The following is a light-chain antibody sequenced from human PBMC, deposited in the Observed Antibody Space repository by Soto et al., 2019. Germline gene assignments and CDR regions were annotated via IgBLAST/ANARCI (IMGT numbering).Light chain of an antibody. CDR3: STWDDTLDAYV. CDR2: NNN. Sequence: QSVLPQPPSASAPPGQRVTISCSGGSSNIGDNPVNWYQHLPGAAPTLLIYNNNQRPSGVPDRFSGSKSGASASLAISGLRSEDEADYYCSTWDDTLDAYVFGTGTK. V-gene: IGLV1-44*01. J-gene: IGLJ1*01. CDR1: SSNIGDNP.